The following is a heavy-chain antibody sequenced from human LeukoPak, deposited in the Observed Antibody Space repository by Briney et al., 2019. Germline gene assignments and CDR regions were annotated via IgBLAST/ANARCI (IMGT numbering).Heavy chain of an antibody. CDR2: ICAYNGNT. CDR3: ERAAEYSSSSD. V-gene: IGHV1-18*01. J-gene: IGHJ4*02. CDR1: GYTFTSYG. D-gene: IGHD6-6*01. Sequence: APGKVSCTASGYTFTSYGISWVREAPGQGLEWMGWICAYNGNTNHAQKLQGRVPMTTDTSTSTAYMELRSLRSDDTAVYYCERAAEYSSSSDWGQGTLVSVSS.